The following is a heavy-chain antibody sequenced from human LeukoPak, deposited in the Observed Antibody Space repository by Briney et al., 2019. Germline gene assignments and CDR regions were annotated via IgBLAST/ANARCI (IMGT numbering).Heavy chain of an antibody. D-gene: IGHD6-19*01. J-gene: IGHJ4*02. V-gene: IGHV1-69*05. CDR2: IIPIFGTA. Sequence: SVKVSCKASGGTFSSYAISWVRQAPGQGLEWMGRIIPIFGTANYAQKFQGRVTITTDESTSTAYMELGGLRSEDTAVYYCARVPTFSSGWAPFDYWGQGTLVTVSS. CDR3: ARVPTFSSGWAPFDY. CDR1: GGTFSSYA.